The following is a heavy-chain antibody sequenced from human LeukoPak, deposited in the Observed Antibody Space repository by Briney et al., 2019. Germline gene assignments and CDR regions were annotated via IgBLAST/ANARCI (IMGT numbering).Heavy chain of an antibody. CDR1: GESISGFY. J-gene: IGHJ6*03. CDR2: IYYSGST. CDR3: ARRRGSGSSISYYYYYMDV. Sequence: SETLSLTCTVSGESISGFYWTWIRQPPGKGLEWIGYIYYSGSTNYNPSLKSRVTISVDTSKNQFSLKLSSVNAADTAVYYCARRRGSGSSISYYYYYMDVWGKGTTVTISS. V-gene: IGHV4-59*01. D-gene: IGHD3-10*01.